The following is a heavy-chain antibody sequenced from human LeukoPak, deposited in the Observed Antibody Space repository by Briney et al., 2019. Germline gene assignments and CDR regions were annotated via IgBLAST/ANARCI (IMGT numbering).Heavy chain of an antibody. CDR1: GFTFSSYA. CDR2: ISGSGGST. Sequence: PGGSLRLSCAASGFTFSSYAISWVRQAPGKGLEWVSAISGSGGSTYYADSVKGRFTISRDNSKNTLYLQMNSLRAEDTAVYYCAKDPGGYSYGLRGNWFDPWGQGTLVTVSS. CDR3: AKDPGGYSYGLRGNWFDP. J-gene: IGHJ5*02. V-gene: IGHV3-23*01. D-gene: IGHD5-18*01.